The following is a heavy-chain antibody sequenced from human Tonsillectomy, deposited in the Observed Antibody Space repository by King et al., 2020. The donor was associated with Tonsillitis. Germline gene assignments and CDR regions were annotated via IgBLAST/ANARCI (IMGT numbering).Heavy chain of an antibody. V-gene: IGHV3-23*04. D-gene: IGHD4-17*01. CDR3: AKESSATTWRGLTTTNY. CDR1: GFTFSSYA. J-gene: IGHJ4*02. Sequence: VQLVESGGGLVQPGGSLSLSCAASGFTFSSYAMSWVRQAPGKGLAWVSSISDSGPRTYYADSVKGRFTISRDFSKNTLYLQMNSLRGEDTAVYYCAKESSATTWRGLTTTNYWGQGTLVTVSS. CDR2: ISDSGPRT.